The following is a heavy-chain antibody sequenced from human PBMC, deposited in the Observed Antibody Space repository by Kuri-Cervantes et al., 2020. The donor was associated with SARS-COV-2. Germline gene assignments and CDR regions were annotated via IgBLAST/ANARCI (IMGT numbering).Heavy chain of an antibody. V-gene: IGHV3-23*01. CDR2: ISGSGGST. J-gene: IGHJ4*02. CDR1: GFTFSSYA. D-gene: IGHD1-20*01. CDR3: AKSITGTSLFDY. Sequence: GESLKISCAASGFTFSSYAMSWVRQAQGKGLEWVSAISGSGGSTYYADSVKGRFTISRDNSKNTLYLEMNSLRAEDTAVYYCAKSITGTSLFDYWGQGTLVTVSS.